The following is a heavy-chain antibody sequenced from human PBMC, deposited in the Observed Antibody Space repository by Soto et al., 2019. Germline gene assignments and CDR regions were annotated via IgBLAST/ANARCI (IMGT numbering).Heavy chain of an antibody. V-gene: IGHV6-1*01. CDR2: TYYRSKWYN. J-gene: IGHJ5*01. Sequence: SQTRSLTFAISGNSVSSTSSAWHWIRQSPSRVLEWLGRTYYRSKWYNDYAVSVKSQITINPETSKNQFSLQLSAVSPEDTAVYYCATEDGYNSLGGNWFDPWGPGPMV. CDR1: GNSVSSTSSA. CDR3: ATEDGYNSLGGNWFDP. D-gene: IGHD5-12*01.